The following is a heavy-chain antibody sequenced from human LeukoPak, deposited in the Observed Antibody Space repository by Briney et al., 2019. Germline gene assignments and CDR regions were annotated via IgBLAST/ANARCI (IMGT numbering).Heavy chain of an antibody. CDR2: IYYSGST. CDR3: ARPGFGDSSGYHYYAFDI. V-gene: IGHV4-30-4*01. D-gene: IGHD3-22*01. CDR1: GGSISSGDYY. Sequence: SETLSLTCTVSGGSISSGDYYWSWIRQPPGKGLEWIGYIYYSGSTYYNPSLKSRVTTSVDTSKNQFSLKLSSVTAADTAVYYCARPGFGDSSGYHYYAFDIWGQGTMVTVSS. J-gene: IGHJ3*02.